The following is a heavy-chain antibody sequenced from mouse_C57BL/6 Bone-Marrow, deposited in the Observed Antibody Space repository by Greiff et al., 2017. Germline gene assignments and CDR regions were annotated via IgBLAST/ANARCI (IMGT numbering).Heavy chain of an antibody. V-gene: IGHV3-6*01. CDR2: ISYDGSN. CDR1: GYSITSGYY. CDR3: ARDYYGRKY. J-gene: IGHJ4*01. Sequence: EVQLQESGPGLVKPSQSLSLTCSVTGYSITSGYYWNWIRQFPGNKLEWMGYISYDGSNNYNPSLKNRISITRDTSKNQFFLKLNSVTTEDTATYDCARDYYGRKYWGQGTSVTVSS.